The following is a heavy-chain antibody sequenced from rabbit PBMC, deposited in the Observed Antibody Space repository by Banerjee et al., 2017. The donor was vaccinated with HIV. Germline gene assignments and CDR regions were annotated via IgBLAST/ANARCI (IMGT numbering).Heavy chain of an antibody. CDR2: IYAGSSGTP. CDR1: GFDFSSSYW. CDR3: ATDVTYGVAGYAYTLTRLDL. V-gene: IGHV1S45*01. J-gene: IGHJ3*01. D-gene: IGHD6-1*01. Sequence: QQQLEESGGGLVKPEGSLTLTCKASGFDFSSSYWICWVRQAPGKGLEWIACIYAGSSGTPYYASWAKGRFTISKTSSTTVTLQMTSLTAADTATYFCATDVTYGVAGYAYTLTRLDLWGPGTLVTVS.